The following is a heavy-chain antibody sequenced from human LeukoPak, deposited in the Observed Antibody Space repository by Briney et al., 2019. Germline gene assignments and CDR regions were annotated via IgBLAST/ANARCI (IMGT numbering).Heavy chain of an antibody. V-gene: IGHV3-23*01. CDR1: GFTFSSCA. Sequence: PGGSLRLSCTASGFTFSSCAMSWVRQAPGKGLEWVSTISGSGGSTYYADSVKGRFTISRDNSKNTLYLQMNSLRAEDTAVYYCAKKVPAAGPPGYYYYGMDVWGQGTTVTVSS. D-gene: IGHD6-13*01. CDR3: AKKVPAAGPPGYYYYGMDV. CDR2: ISGSGGST. J-gene: IGHJ6*02.